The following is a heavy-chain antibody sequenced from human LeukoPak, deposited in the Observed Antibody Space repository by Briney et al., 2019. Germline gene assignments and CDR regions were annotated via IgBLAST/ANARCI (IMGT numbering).Heavy chain of an antibody. Sequence: GGSLRLSCAASGFTFSSYSMNWVRQAPGKGLEWVAFIRYDGSNKYYADSVKGRFTISRDNSKNTLYLQMNSLRAEDTAVYYCAKDPEYSGSYLDYWGQGTLVTVSS. CDR3: AKDPEYSGSYLDY. J-gene: IGHJ4*02. D-gene: IGHD1-26*01. CDR1: GFTFSSYS. CDR2: IRYDGSNK. V-gene: IGHV3-30*02.